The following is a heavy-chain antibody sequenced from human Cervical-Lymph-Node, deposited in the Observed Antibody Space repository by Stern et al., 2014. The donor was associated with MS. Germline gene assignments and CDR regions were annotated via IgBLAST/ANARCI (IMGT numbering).Heavy chain of an antibody. D-gene: IGHD2-15*01. CDR1: GYTCTSYG. CDR2: ISAYNGNP. Sequence: VQLVDSGAEVKKPGASVKVSCKVSGYTCTSYGISCVRQAPGQELEWMGCISAYNGNPTYAQKLQGRVTMTTDTSTSTAYMELRSLRSDDTAVYYCARGLLGSENAFDIWGQGTMVTVSS. V-gene: IGHV1-18*01. CDR3: ARGLLGSENAFDI. J-gene: IGHJ3*02.